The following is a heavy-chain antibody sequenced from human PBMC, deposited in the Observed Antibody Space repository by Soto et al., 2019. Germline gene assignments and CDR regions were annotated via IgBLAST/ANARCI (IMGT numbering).Heavy chain of an antibody. J-gene: IGHJ3*01. D-gene: IGHD3-22*01. CDR1: GFVFNKDN. Sequence: SRAPAGFVFNKDNVHCRRQAPSKAPEWASYIDTTGGTIYYADSVKGRFTVSRDHAKNSLSLQMHSLRDVDPAVYSCVRAGLPYYDTNGDYLVAAFDVWGLWTMV. CDR3: VRAGLPYYDTNGDYLVAAFDV. CDR2: IDTTGGTI. V-gene: IGHV3-48*02.